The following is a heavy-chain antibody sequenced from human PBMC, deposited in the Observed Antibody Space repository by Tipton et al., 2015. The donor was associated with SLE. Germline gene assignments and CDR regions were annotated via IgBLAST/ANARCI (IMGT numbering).Heavy chain of an antibody. CDR3: ARGSSQEYFDY. CDR2: IYYNGRT. D-gene: IGHD6-13*01. V-gene: IGHV4-59*11. J-gene: IGHJ4*02. CDR1: GGSISSHY. Sequence: GLVKPSETLSLTCTVSGGSISSHYWSWIRQPPGKGLECIGYIYYNGRTNYNPSLKSRVTISVDTSRIQFSLKLSSVTAADTAVYYCARGSSQEYFDYWGQGTLVTVSS.